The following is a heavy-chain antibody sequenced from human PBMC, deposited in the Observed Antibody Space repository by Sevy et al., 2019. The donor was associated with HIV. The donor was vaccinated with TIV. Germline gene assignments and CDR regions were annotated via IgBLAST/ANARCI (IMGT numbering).Heavy chain of an antibody. V-gene: IGHV3-23*01. J-gene: IGHJ5*01. Sequence: GGSLRLSCAAFGFSFSSYTMAWVRQAPGKGLEWVSSIGGSDDRTFYAGPVKGRFTISRDNSKNALHLQMNSLRAEDTAVYYCAKDYGDFKNWFDSWGQGTLVTVSS. D-gene: IGHD4-17*01. CDR3: AKDYGDFKNWFDS. CDR1: GFSFSSYT. CDR2: IGGSDDRT.